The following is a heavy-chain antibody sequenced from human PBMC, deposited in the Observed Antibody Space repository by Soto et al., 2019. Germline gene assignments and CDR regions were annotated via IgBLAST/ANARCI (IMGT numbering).Heavy chain of an antibody. J-gene: IGHJ4*02. Sequence: SETLSLTCAVYGGSFSGYYWSWIRQPPGKGLEWIGEINHSGSTNYNPSLKSRVTISVDTSKNQFSLKLSSVTAADTAVYYCERFGVEARQGFDYWGQGTLVTVSS. V-gene: IGHV4-34*01. CDR2: INHSGST. CDR3: ERFGVEARQGFDY. CDR1: GGSFSGYY. D-gene: IGHD3-10*01.